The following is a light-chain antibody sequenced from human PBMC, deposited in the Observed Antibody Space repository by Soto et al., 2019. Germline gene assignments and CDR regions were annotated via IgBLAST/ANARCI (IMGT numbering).Light chain of an antibody. V-gene: IGLV1-40*01. CDR3: QSYDSSLSAVV. Sequence: QSVLTQPPSVSGAPGQRVTISCTGSSSNIGAGYDVHWYQQLPGTAPKLLIYADTNRPSGVPDRFSGSKSGTSASLAITGLQADDEADYSCQSYDSSLSAVVFGGGTKLTGL. CDR2: ADT. J-gene: IGLJ2*01. CDR1: SSNIGAGYD.